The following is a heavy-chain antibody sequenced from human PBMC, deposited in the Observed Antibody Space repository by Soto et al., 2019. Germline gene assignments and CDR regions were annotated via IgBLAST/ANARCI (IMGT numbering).Heavy chain of an antibody. CDR3: ARRGLGGYCSGGRCQPFAH. D-gene: IGHD2-15*01. CDR2: VHSSGST. J-gene: IGHJ4*02. Sequence: SETLSLTCTVSGDSITSYYWSWVRQPPGKELEWIGYVHSSGSTNYNPSLKSRVTMSVDTSQSQFSLRLTSVTAADTAMYYCARRGLGGYCSGGRCQPFAHWAQGTLVPVSS. V-gene: IGHV4-59*08. CDR1: GDSITSYY.